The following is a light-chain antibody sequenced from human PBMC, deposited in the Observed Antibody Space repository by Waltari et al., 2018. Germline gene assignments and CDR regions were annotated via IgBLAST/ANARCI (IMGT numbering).Light chain of an antibody. V-gene: IGLV2-23*02. J-gene: IGLJ2*01. CDR1: SRDVGRFNL. CDR2: QVS. CDR3: CSYGGSSTFVI. Sequence: QSALTQPAPVSGSPGQSITISCTGTSRDVGRFNLVSWYQQHPNKAPKLMIYQVSKRPSGLSNRFSGSKSGNTASLTISGLQAEDEAEYYCCSYGGSSTFVIFGGGTKLTVL.